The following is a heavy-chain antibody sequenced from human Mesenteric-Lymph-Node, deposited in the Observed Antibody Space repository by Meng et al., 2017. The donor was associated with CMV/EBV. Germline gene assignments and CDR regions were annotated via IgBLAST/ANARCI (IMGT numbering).Heavy chain of an antibody. V-gene: IGHV3-23*01. CDR3: ARDGDYYDSSGYSSLDY. D-gene: IGHD3-22*01. Sequence: GESLKISCADSGFTFRDYDMSWVRQAPGKGLEWVSGISDSGSSTYYADSVKGRFTISRDNAKNTLYLQMNSLRAEDTAVYYCARDGDYYDSSGYSSLDYWGQGTLVTVSS. J-gene: IGHJ4*02. CDR1: GFTFRDYD. CDR2: ISDSGSST.